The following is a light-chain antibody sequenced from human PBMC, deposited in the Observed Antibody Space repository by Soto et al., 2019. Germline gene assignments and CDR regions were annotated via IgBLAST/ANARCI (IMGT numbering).Light chain of an antibody. Sequence: QSALTQPASVSGSPGKSITISCTGTSSDVGGYNYVSWYQQHPGKAPKLIIYEVSNRPSGVSNHFSGSKSGNTASLTISGLQAEDEADYYCSSYTSSSTWVFGGGTKVTVL. CDR2: EVS. J-gene: IGLJ3*02. CDR1: SSDVGGYNY. V-gene: IGLV2-14*01. CDR3: SSYTSSSTWV.